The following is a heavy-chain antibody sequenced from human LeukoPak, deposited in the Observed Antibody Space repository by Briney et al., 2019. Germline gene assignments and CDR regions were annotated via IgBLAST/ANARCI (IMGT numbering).Heavy chain of an antibody. CDR3: ARHMGITFGGVIAGFDY. CDR1: GGTFSSYA. D-gene: IGHD3-16*02. Sequence: SVKVSCKASGGTFSSYAISWVRQAPGQGLEWMGRIIPILGIANYAQKFQGRVTMTRDTSTSTVYMELSSLRSEDTAVYYCARHMGITFGGVIAGFDYWGQGTLVTVSS. J-gene: IGHJ4*02. V-gene: IGHV1-69*04. CDR2: IIPILGIA.